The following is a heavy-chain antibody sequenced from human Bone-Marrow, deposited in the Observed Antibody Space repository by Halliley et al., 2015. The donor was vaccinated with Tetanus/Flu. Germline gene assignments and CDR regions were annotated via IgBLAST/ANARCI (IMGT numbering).Heavy chain of an antibody. D-gene: IGHD3-10*01. V-gene: IGHV3-23*01. J-gene: IGHJ4*01. CDR3: AKDSYGSGSYPHGC. CDR1: GFTFSTYA. CDR2: ISACGGST. Sequence: SLRLSCAASGFTFSTYAMTWVRQAPGKGLEWVSTISACGGSTYYADSVKGWFTISRDNYKNTLYLQMNSLRAEDTAAYYCAKDSYGSGSYPHGCWGQGTLVTVSS.